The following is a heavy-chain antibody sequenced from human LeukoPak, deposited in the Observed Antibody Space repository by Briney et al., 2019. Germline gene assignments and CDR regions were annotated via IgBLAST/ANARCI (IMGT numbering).Heavy chain of an antibody. CDR1: GYTFASYG. J-gene: IGHJ6*02. CDR3: ARLYDFWSGYYYPAPDYYYYGMDV. D-gene: IGHD3-3*01. CDR2: ISAYNVNT. Sequence: ASVKVSCKASGYTFASYGISWVRQAPGQGLERMGWISAYNVNTNYAQKLQGRVTMTTDTSTSTAYMELRSLRSDDTAVYYCARLYDFWSGYYYPAPDYYYYGMDVWGQGTTVTVSS. V-gene: IGHV1-18*01.